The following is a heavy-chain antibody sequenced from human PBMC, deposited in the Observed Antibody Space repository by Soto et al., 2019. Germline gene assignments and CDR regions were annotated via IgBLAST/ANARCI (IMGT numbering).Heavy chain of an antibody. CDR2: IIPILGIA. V-gene: IGHV1-69*02. Sequence: QVQLVQSGAEVKKPGSSVKVSCKASGGTFSSYTISWVRQAPGQGLEWMGRIIPILGIANYAQKYQGRVTITADKSTSTDYMELSSLRSEDTAVYYCARGEGDYHILTGYYNGAFDIWGQRTMVTVSS. CDR1: GGTFSSYT. D-gene: IGHD3-9*01. J-gene: IGHJ3*02. CDR3: ARGEGDYHILTGYYNGAFDI.